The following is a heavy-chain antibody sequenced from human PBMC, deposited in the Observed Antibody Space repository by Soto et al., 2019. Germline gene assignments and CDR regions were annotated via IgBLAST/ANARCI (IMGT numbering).Heavy chain of an antibody. CDR1: GYTFTSYG. CDR3: ARVGSSSWCSRPWYYFDY. D-gene: IGHD6-13*01. V-gene: IGHV1-18*01. CDR2: ISAYNGNT. Sequence: ASVTVSCKASGYTFTSYGIIWVRQAPGQGLEWMGWISAYNGNTNYAQKLQGRVTMTTDTSTSTAYMELRSLRSDDTAVYYCARVGSSSWCSRPWYYFDYWGQGTLVTVSS. J-gene: IGHJ4*02.